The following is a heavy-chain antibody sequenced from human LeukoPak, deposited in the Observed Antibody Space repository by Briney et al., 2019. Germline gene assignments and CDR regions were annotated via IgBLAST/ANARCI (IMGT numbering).Heavy chain of an antibody. Sequence: SETLSLTCAVYGGSFSGYYWNWIRQSPGKGLEWLGEISHSGTTTYNPSLKSRVTISVDTSKNQFSLRLRSVTAADTAVYYCARGLVWRFLLDSRRDSFDIWGQGTTITVSS. CDR2: ISHSGTT. V-gene: IGHV4-34*01. D-gene: IGHD3-16*01. CDR3: ARGLVWRFLLDSRRDSFDI. CDR1: GGSFSGYY. J-gene: IGHJ3*02.